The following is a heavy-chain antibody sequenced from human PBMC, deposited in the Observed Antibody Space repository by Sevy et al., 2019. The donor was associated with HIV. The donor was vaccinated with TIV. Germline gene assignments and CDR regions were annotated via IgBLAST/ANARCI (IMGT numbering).Heavy chain of an antibody. CDR1: GFTLSSYG. D-gene: IGHD2-15*01. V-gene: IGHV3-33*01. CDR2: IRYDGSNK. J-gene: IGHJ6*02. CDR3: ARDLVIPATTDYFYYGMDV. Sequence: GGSLRLSCAASGFTLSSYGMHWVRQAPGKGLEWVAVIRYDGSNKYYADSVKGRFTISRDNSKNTLYLQMSSLRAEDTAVYYCARDLVIPATTDYFYYGMDVWGQGTTVTVSS.